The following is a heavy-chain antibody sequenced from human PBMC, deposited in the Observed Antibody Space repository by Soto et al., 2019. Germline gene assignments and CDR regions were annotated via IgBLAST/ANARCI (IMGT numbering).Heavy chain of an antibody. CDR3: ARERVTGTTTTYYSYGMDV. J-gene: IGHJ6*01. CDR2: INPSGGST. CDR1: GYTFTSYY. V-gene: IGHV1-46*01. Sequence: VASVNVSCKASGYTFTSYYMHWVRQARGQGLEWMGIINPSGGSTSYAQKFQGRVTMTRDTSTSKVYMELSSLRSEDTAVYYCARERVTGTTTTYYSYGMDVWGQGTTVTVSS. D-gene: IGHD1-7*01.